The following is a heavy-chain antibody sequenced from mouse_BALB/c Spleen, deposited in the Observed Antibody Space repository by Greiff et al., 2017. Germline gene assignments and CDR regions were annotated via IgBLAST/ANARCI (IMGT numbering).Heavy chain of an antibody. Sequence: DVMLVESGGGLVQPGGSRKLSCAASGFTFSSFGMHWVRQAPEKGLEWVAYISSGSSTIYYADTVKGRFTISRDNPKNTLFLQMTSLRSEDTAMYYCARSDFSHYYGSSYAMDYWGQGTSVTVSS. V-gene: IGHV5-17*02. CDR1: GFTFSSFG. CDR3: ARSDFSHYYGSSYAMDY. J-gene: IGHJ4*01. D-gene: IGHD1-1*01. CDR2: ISSGSSTI.